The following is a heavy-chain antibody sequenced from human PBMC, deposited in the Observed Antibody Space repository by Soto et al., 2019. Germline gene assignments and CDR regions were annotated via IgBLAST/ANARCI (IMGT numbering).Heavy chain of an antibody. CDR1: GYTFTSYD. CDR3: ARERYYDILTGYYYYYMDV. Sequence: ASVKVSCKASGYTFTSYDINWVRQATGQGLEWMGWMNPNSGNTGYAQKFQGRVTMTRNTSISTAYMELSGLRSEDTAVYYCARERYYDILTGYYYYYMDVWGKGTTVTVSS. D-gene: IGHD3-9*01. V-gene: IGHV1-8*01. CDR2: MNPNSGNT. J-gene: IGHJ6*03.